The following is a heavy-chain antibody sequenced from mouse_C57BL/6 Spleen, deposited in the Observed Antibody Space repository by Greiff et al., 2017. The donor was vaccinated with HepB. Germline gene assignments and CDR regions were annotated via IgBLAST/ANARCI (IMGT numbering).Heavy chain of an antibody. CDR3: ARDGLRRPHYYAMDY. D-gene: IGHD2-4*01. CDR2: ISDGGSYT. J-gene: IGHJ4*01. CDR1: GFTFSSYA. Sequence: EVQGVESGGGLVKPGGSLKLSCAASGFTFSSYAMSWVRQTPEKRLEWVATISDGGSYTYYPDNVKGRFTISRDNAKNNLYLQMSHLKSEDTALYYCARDGLRRPHYYAMDYWGQGTSVTVSS. V-gene: IGHV5-4*01.